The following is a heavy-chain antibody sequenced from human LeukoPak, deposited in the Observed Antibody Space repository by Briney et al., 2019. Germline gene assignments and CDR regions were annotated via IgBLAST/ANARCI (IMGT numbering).Heavy chain of an antibody. CDR3: ARSIAAASYWFDP. J-gene: IGHJ5*02. CDR2: IIPIFGTA. CDR1: GGTFSSYA. Sequence: SVKVSCKASGGTFSSYAISWVRQAPGQGLEWMGGIIPIFGTANYAQKFQGRFTITADESTSTAYMELSSLRSEDTAVYYCARSIAAASYWFDPWGQGNLVTVSS. D-gene: IGHD6-13*01. V-gene: IGHV1-69*13.